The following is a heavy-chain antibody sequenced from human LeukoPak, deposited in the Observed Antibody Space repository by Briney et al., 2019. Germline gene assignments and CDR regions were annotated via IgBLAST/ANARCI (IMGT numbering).Heavy chain of an antibody. CDR3: ARGRVITMVRGVLVY. CDR2: ISYDGSNK. CDR1: GFTFSSYG. V-gene: IGHV3-30*03. Sequence: SGGSLRLSCAASGFTFSSYGMHWVRQAPGKGLEWVAVISYDGSNKYYADSVKGRFTISRDNSKNTLYLQMNSLRAEDTAVYYCARGRVITMVRGVLVYWGQGTLVTVSS. J-gene: IGHJ4*02. D-gene: IGHD3-10*01.